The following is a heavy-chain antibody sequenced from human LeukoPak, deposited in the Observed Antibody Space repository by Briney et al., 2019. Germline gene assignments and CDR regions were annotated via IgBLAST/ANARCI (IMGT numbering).Heavy chain of an antibody. CDR1: GFTFSSYA. CDR3: AKESDVLVVPVNWFDP. V-gene: IGHV3-23*01. D-gene: IGHD2-2*01. Sequence: GGSLRLSCAASGFTFSSYAMSWVRQAPGKGLEWVSAISGSGGSTYYADSVKGRFTISRDNSKNTLYLQMNSLRAEDTAVYYCAKESDVLVVPVNWFDPWGQGTLVTVSS. CDR2: ISGSGGST. J-gene: IGHJ5*02.